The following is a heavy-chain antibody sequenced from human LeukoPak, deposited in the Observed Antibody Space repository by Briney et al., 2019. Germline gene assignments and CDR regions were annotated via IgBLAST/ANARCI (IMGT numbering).Heavy chain of an antibody. D-gene: IGHD4-17*01. CDR2: INPNSGGT. Sequence: ASVKVSWKASGYTFTGYYMHWVRQAPGQGLEWMGWINPNSGGTNYAQKFQGRVTMTRDTSISTAYMELSRLRSDDTAVYYCARDLSYDYGDYGWFDPWGQGTLVTVSS. V-gene: IGHV1-2*02. CDR1: GYTFTGYY. J-gene: IGHJ5*02. CDR3: ARDLSYDYGDYGWFDP.